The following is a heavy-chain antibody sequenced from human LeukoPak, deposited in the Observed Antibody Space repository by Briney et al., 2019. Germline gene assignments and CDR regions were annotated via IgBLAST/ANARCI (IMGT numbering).Heavy chain of an antibody. CDR3: AKDPLVYSSFWKWFDP. D-gene: IGHD5-12*01. CDR1: GFAFSNYA. V-gene: IGHV3-30*04. Sequence: GGSLRLSCTASGFAFSNYAMHWVRQAPAKGLEWVAAISYDGSNKHYADSVKGRITVSRDYSKNTLYLQLHTLRFEDTAVYYCAKDPLVYSSFWKWFDPWGQGTLVTVSS. J-gene: IGHJ5*02. CDR2: ISYDGSNK.